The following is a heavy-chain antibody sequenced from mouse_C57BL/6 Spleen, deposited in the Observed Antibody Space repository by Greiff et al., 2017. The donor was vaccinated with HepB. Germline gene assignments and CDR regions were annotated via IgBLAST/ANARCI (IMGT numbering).Heavy chain of an antibody. D-gene: IGHD1-1*01. Sequence: VQLKESGAELVKPGASVKLSCTASGFNIKDYYMHWVKQRTEQGLEWIGRIDPEDGETKYAPKFQGKATITADTSSNTAYLQLSSLTSEDTAVYYCASDYGGSSSWFAYWGQGTLVTVSA. CDR3: ASDYGGSSSWFAY. CDR1: GFNIKDYY. J-gene: IGHJ3*01. CDR2: IDPEDGET. V-gene: IGHV14-2*01.